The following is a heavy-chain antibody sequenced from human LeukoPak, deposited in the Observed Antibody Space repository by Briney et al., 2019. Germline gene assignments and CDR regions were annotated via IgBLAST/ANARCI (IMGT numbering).Heavy chain of an antibody. CDR2: IYPSDSDT. V-gene: IGHV5-51*01. J-gene: IGHJ5*02. CDR1: GDSFTCYC. Sequence: GESLKISCKGSGDSFTCYCIGWVRQMPGKGLEWMGIIYPSDSDTRYSPSFQGQVTISADKSISTAYLQWSSLKASDTAVYYCARTSYYYGSGSYYIGWFDPWGQGTLVTVSS. D-gene: IGHD3-10*01. CDR3: ARTSYYYGSGSYYIGWFDP.